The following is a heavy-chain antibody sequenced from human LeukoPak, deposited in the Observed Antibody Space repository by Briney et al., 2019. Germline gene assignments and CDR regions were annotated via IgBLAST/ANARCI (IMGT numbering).Heavy chain of an antibody. J-gene: IGHJ4*02. V-gene: IGHV1-18*01. CDR1: GYTRNRYG. CDR2: ISAYNGNT. CDR3: ARESYVGGSFDY. Sequence: ASVKAYSQAYGYTRNRYGISWVRQPPGQGLEWMGSISAYNGNTNYAQKLQGRVTMTTDTSTSTAYMELRSLRSDDTAVYYCARESYVGGSFDYWGQGTLVTVSS. D-gene: IGHD3-16*01.